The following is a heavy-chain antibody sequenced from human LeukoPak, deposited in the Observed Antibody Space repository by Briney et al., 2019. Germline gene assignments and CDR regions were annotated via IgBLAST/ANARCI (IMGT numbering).Heavy chain of an antibody. CDR3: VKDTSSCYYYDYYYGMDV. J-gene: IGHJ6*02. CDR2: ISGSGGST. CDR1: GFTFSSYA. V-gene: IGHV3-23*01. D-gene: IGHD3-22*01. Sequence: PGGSRRLSCAASGFTFSSYAMSWVRQAPGKGLEWVSAISGSGGSTYYADSVKGRFTISRDNSKNTLYLQMNSLRAEDTAVYYCVKDTSSCYYYDYYYGMDVWGQGTTVTVSS.